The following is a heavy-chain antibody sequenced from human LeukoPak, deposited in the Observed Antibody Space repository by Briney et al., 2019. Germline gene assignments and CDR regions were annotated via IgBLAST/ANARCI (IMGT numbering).Heavy chain of an antibody. CDR1: GFTFSSYE. Sequence: PGGSLRLSCAASGFTFSSYEMNWVRQAPGKGLEWVSYISESGSTIFYADSVKGRFTISRDNAKNSLYLQMNSLRAEDTAVYYCASRIVGARFDYWGQGTLVTVSP. D-gene: IGHD1-26*01. J-gene: IGHJ4*02. CDR3: ASRIVGARFDY. CDR2: ISESGSTI. V-gene: IGHV3-48*03.